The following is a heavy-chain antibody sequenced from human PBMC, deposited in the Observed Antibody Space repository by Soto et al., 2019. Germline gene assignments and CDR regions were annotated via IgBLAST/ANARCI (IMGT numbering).Heavy chain of an antibody. CDR3: ARDHGDILWWQADYYYGMDV. CDR1: GDSVSSNSAA. CDR2: TYYRSKWYN. D-gene: IGHD2-21*01. Sequence: QVQLQQSGPGLVKPSQTLSLTCAISGDSVSSNSAAWNWIRQSPSRGLEWLGRTYYRSKWYNDYAVSVKSRITLNPDKSKNQFSLQLNSVTPEDTAVYYCARDHGDILWWQADYYYGMDVWGQGTTVTVSS. V-gene: IGHV6-1*01. J-gene: IGHJ6*02.